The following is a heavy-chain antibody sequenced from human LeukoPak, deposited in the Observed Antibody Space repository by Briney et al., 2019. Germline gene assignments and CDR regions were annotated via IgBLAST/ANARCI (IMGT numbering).Heavy chain of an antibody. J-gene: IGHJ4*02. CDR2: ISSSTAYI. CDR3: ARDGGRGSSSSDYDS. V-gene: IGHV3-21*01. CDR1: GFTLRSYT. D-gene: IGHD6-6*01. Sequence: PGGSLRLSCVASGFTLRSYTMNWVRQAPGKGLEWVSSISSSTAYIYYADSLRGRFTISRDNAGNSLFLQMDSLRAEDTAVYYCARDGGRGSSSSDYDSWGQGTLVTVSS.